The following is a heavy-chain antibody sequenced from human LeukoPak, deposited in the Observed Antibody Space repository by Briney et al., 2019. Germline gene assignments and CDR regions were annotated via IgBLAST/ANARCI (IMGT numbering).Heavy chain of an antibody. CDR1: GGSFSGYY. J-gene: IGHJ5*02. Sequence: SETLSLTCAVYGGSFSGYYWSWIRQPPGKGLEWIGEINHSGSTNYNPSLKSRVTISVDTSKNQFSLKLSSVTAADTVVYYCARPLGAARYNWFDPWGQGTLVTVSS. D-gene: IGHD1-26*01. CDR3: ARPLGAARYNWFDP. CDR2: INHSGST. V-gene: IGHV4-34*01.